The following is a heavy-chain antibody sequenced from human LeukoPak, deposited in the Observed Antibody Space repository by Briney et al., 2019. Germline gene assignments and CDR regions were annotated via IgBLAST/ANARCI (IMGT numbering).Heavy chain of an antibody. V-gene: IGHV1-3*01. CDR2: INAGSGNT. J-gene: IGHJ4*02. CDR3: ARDRWWEPTDFSFDY. D-gene: IGHD1-26*01. CDR1: GYTFTSYA. Sequence: ASVKVSCKASGYTFTSYAMHWVRQAPGQRLEWMGWINAGSGNTKYSQKFQGRVTITRDTSASTAYMELSSLRSEDTAVYYCARDRWWEPTDFSFDYWGQGTLVTVSS.